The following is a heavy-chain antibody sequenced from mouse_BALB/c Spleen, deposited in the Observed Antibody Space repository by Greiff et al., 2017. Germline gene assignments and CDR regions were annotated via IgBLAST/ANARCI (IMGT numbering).Heavy chain of an antibody. CDR3: ARSRITTVVAPYFDY. Sequence: VQLQQSGAELVKPGASVKLSCTASGFNIKDTYMHWVKQRPEQGLEWIGRIDPANGNTKYDPKFQGKATITADTSSNTAYLQLSSLTSEDTAVYYCARSRITTVVAPYFDYWGQGTTLTVSS. J-gene: IGHJ2*01. CDR2: IDPANGNT. CDR1: GFNIKDTY. V-gene: IGHV14-3*02. D-gene: IGHD1-1*01.